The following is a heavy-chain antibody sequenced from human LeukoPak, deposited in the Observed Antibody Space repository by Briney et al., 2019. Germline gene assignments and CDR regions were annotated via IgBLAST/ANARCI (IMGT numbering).Heavy chain of an antibody. V-gene: IGHV1-2*02. D-gene: IGHD2-2*02. CDR2: INPNSGGT. CDR3: ARDLGYCSNTSCYTWFDP. Sequence: ASVKVSCKASGYTFTGYYMHWVRQAPGRGLEWMGWINPNSGGTNYAQKFQGRVTMTRDTSISTAYMELSRLRSDDTAVYYRARDLGYCSNTSCYTWFDPWGQGTLVTVSS. J-gene: IGHJ5*02. CDR1: GYTFTGYY.